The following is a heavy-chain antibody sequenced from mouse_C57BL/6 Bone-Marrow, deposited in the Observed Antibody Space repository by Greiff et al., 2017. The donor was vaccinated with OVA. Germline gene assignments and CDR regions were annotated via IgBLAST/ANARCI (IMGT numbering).Heavy chain of an antibody. CDR2: IDPENGDT. D-gene: IGHD2-3*01. CDR3: TDHGYSALFAY. CDR1: GFNIKDDY. Sequence: EVKLQESGAELVRPGASVKLSCTASGFNIKDDYMHWVKQRPEQGLEWIGWIDPENGDTEYASKFQGKATITADTSSNTAYLQLSSLTSEDTAVYYGTDHGYSALFAYWGQGTLVTVSA. J-gene: IGHJ3*01. V-gene: IGHV14-4*01.